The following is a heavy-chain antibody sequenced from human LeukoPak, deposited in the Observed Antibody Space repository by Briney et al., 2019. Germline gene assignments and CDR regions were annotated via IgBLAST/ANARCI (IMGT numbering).Heavy chain of an antibody. CDR1: GFTFDDYV. CDR3: AKDMEKYYYDSSGPDY. Sequence: GGSLRLFCAASGFTFDDYVMHWVRQVPGKGLQWVSLITWDGGTTYYADSVKGRFTISRDNTKNSLYLQMNSLRAEDTALYYCAKDMEKYYYDSSGPDYWGQGTLVTVSS. CDR2: ITWDGGTT. V-gene: IGHV3-43D*03. D-gene: IGHD3-22*01. J-gene: IGHJ4*02.